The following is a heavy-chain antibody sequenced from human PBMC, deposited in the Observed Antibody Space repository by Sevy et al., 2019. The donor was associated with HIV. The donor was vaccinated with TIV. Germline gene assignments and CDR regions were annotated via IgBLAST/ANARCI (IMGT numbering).Heavy chain of an antibody. CDR2: ISTGARGGRT. J-gene: IGHJ6*02. Sequence: GGSLRLSCAASGFNFRDYAMNWVRQAPGKGLEWVSTISTGARGGRTFYADSVKGRFAVSRDDSRTTLSLQMNSLRADDTAVYYCAKDHRLAITNDGGVFGMDVWGQGTTVTVSS. D-gene: IGHD3-3*01. V-gene: IGHV3-23*01. CDR3: AKDHRLAITNDGGVFGMDV. CDR1: GFNFRDYA.